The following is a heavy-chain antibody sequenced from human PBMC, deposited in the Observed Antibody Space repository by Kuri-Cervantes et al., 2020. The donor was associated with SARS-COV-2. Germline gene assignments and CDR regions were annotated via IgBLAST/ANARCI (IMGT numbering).Heavy chain of an antibody. CDR1: GGSISSGNFY. Sequence: SQTLSLTCAVSGGSISSGNFYWSWIRQPPGKGLELIGYISQSGNTYYNPSLKSRVTISVDRSKNQFSLKVSSVSAKDTAVYYCARVSGDSRFSYYMDVWGTGTTVTVSS. J-gene: IGHJ6*03. CDR3: ARVSGDSRFSYYMDV. CDR2: ISQSGNT. V-gene: IGHV4-30-2*01. D-gene: IGHD7-27*01.